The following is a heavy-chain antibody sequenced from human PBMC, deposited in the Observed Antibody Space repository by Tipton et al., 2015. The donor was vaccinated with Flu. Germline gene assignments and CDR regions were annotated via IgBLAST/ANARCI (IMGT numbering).Heavy chain of an antibody. CDR1: GDSMDGGSSY. CDR2: IYYSGGT. CDR3: ARQVPRATFDH. Sequence: TLSLTCSVSGDSMDGGSSYWGWVRQSPGGGLEWIGTIYYSGGTFYNPSLANRVTISVDTSKNQFSLKIDSMTAADTAAYYCARQVPRATFDHWGQGTQVTVSS. J-gene: IGHJ4*02. V-gene: IGHV4-39*01.